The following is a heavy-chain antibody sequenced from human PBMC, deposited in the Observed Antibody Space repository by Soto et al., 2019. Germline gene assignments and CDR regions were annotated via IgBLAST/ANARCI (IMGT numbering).Heavy chain of an antibody. Sequence: GGSLRLSCAASGFTFTTYSLTWVRQAPWKGLEWVASIGSSSNYIYYAGSVKGRFTISRDNAKNSLFLQMNSLRAEDTAVYYCATLTYCSSASCPNYYYVMDVWGQGTTVTVSS. J-gene: IGHJ6*02. CDR1: GFTFTTYS. D-gene: IGHD2-2*01. V-gene: IGHV3-21*06. CDR3: ATLTYCSSASCPNYYYVMDV. CDR2: IGSSSNYI.